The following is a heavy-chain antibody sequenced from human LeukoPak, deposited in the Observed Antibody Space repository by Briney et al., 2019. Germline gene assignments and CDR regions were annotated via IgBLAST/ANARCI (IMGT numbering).Heavy chain of an antibody. CDR2: INAGNGDT. CDR3: ARDDCGDTCYPGGY. V-gene: IGHV1-3*01. Sequence: PGASVKVSCKASAYTLTKYVVHWVRQAPGQRPEWMGWINAGNGDTKYSQNFQDRVTITRDTSANTAYMELSSLTSEDTALYYCARDDCGDTCYPGGYWGQGTLVTVSS. D-gene: IGHD2-21*01. J-gene: IGHJ4*02. CDR1: AYTLTKYV.